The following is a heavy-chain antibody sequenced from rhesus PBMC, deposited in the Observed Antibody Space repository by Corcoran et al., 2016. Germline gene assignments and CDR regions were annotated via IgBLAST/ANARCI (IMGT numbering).Heavy chain of an antibody. CDR3: ARTTVATSTFDY. V-gene: IGHV4-99*01. Sequence: QVQLQESGPGLVKPSETLSLTCAVSGYSIISGYYWGWIRPPPRKGLSYIVYISGSRGSNYYNPSLKSRVTISKDTPKNQFALKRSSVTAADTAVYYCARTTVATSTFDYWGQGVLVTVSS. CDR1: GYSIISGYY. J-gene: IGHJ4*01. D-gene: IGHD4-29*01. CDR2: ISGSRGSN.